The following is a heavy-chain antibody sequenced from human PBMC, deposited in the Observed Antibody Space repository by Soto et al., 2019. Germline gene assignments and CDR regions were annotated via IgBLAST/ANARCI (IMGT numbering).Heavy chain of an antibody. D-gene: IGHD2-2*01. V-gene: IGHV1-2*04. CDR3: ARDPIYCISTSCSDDAFAI. Sequence: GASVKVSCKASGYTFTGYYMHWVRQAPGQGLEWMGWINPNSGGTNYAQKFQGWVTMTRDTSISTAYMELSRLRSDDTAVYYCARDPIYCISTSCSDDAFAIWSQGTMVTVSS. CDR1: GYTFTGYY. CDR2: INPNSGGT. J-gene: IGHJ3*02.